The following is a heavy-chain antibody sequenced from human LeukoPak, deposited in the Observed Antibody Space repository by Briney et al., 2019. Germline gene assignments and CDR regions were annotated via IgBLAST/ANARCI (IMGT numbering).Heavy chain of an antibody. J-gene: IGHJ4*02. V-gene: IGHV4-59*01. CDR1: GGSISSYY. CDR2: IYYSGST. Sequence: SETLSLTCTVSGGSISSYYWSWIRQPPGKGLEWIGYIYYSGSTNYNPSLKSRVTISVDTSKNQLSLKLSSVTAADTAVYYCARVYYDILTGYYGSLYFDYWGQGTLVTVSS. D-gene: IGHD3-9*01. CDR3: ARVYYDILTGYYGSLYFDY.